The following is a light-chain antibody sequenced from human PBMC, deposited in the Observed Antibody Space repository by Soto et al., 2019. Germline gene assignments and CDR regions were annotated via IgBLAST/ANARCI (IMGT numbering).Light chain of an antibody. V-gene: IGKV1-33*01. CDR3: QQFHSLPYT. Sequence: DIQMTQSPSSLSASVGDRVTITCQASQDISNSLIWYQQKSGKAPKLLIYGASDLETGVPSRFSGSGSGTYFTFTISSLQPEDIATYFCQQFHSLPYTFGEGTKLEIK. CDR1: QDISNS. J-gene: IGKJ2*01. CDR2: GAS.